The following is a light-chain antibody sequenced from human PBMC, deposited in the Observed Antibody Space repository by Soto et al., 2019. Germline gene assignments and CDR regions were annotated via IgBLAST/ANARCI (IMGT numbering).Light chain of an antibody. CDR3: CSFAATSTLYV. CDR1: SSDIGDYNY. CDR2: EVS. Sequence: QSVLTQTASVSGSPGQSITISCTGTSSDIGDYNYVSWYQHHPGKAPELIIYEVSYRPSGVSARFSGSKSGNTASLTISGLQADDEADYYCCSFAATSTLYVFGTGTKVTVL. J-gene: IGLJ1*01. V-gene: IGLV2-14*01.